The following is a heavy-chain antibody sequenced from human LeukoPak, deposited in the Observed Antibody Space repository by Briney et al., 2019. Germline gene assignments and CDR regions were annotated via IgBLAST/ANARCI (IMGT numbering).Heavy chain of an antibody. CDR1: GYTFTGYF. CDR2: INPNSGGT. D-gene: IGHD5-24*01. J-gene: IGHJ3*02. CDR3: ARIGATIVRAFDI. V-gene: IGHV1-2*02. Sequence: ASVKVSCKASGYTFTGYFMHWVRQAPGQGLEWMGWINPNSGGTNYAQKFQGRVTMTRDTSISTAYMELSRLGSDDTAVYYCARIGATIVRAFDIWGQGTMVTVSS.